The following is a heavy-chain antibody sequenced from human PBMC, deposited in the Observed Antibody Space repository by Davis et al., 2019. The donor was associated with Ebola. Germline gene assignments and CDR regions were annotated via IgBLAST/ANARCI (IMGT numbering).Heavy chain of an antibody. D-gene: IGHD3-9*01. CDR3: ARETPLTYYDILTGSLGFDD. CDR1: GGSITSISYF. Sequence: MPSETLSLTCTVSGGSITSISYFWGWIRQPPGKGLEWIGSIHYSGSTYYNPSLKSRVTISVDTSKNQISLKLSSVTAADTAVYYCARETPLTYYDILTGSLGFDDWGQGTLVTVSS. V-gene: IGHV4-39*07. J-gene: IGHJ4*02. CDR2: IHYSGST.